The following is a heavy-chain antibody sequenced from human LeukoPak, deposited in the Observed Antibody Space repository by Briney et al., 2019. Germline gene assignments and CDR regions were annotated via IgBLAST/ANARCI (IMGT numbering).Heavy chain of an antibody. CDR3: ARGYGGNSAAFDI. J-gene: IGHJ3*02. CDR1: GFTFRSFG. CDR2: ISYDGSNK. Sequence: PGGSLRLSCLASGFTFRSFGMHWVRQAPGTGLEWVALISYDGSNKNYADSVKGRFTISRDNSKNILYLQMNSLRVEGTAVYFCARGYGGNSAAFDIWGQGTMVTVS. V-gene: IGHV3-30*05. D-gene: IGHD4-23*01.